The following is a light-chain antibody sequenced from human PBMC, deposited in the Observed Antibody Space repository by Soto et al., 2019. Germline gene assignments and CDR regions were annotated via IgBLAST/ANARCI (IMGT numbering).Light chain of an antibody. CDR3: GTWDLSLGADV. Sequence: QAVVTQPPSVSAAPGQKVTISCSGSSSNIGDNYVSWYQHLPGTAPKLLIYETNKRPSGIPDRFSGSKSGTSATLGITGLQTGDEADYYCGTWDLSLGADVFGTGTKLTVL. CDR1: SSNIGDNY. J-gene: IGLJ1*01. CDR2: ETN. V-gene: IGLV1-51*02.